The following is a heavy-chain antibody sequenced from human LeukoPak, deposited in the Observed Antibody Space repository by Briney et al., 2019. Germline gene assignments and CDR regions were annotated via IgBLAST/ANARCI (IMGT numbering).Heavy chain of an antibody. D-gene: IGHD6-13*01. CDR3: TAGTNWFDP. V-gene: IGHV4-34*01. CDR1: GGSFSGYY. J-gene: IGHJ5*02. Sequence: PSETLSLTCAVYGGSFSGYYWSWIRQPPGKGLEWIGEINHSGSTNYNPSLKSRVTISVDTSKNQFSLKLSSETAADTAVYYGTAGTNWFDPWGQGTLVTVSS. CDR2: INHSGST.